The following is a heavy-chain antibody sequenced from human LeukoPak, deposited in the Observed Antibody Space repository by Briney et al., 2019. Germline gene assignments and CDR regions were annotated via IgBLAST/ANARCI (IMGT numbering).Heavy chain of an antibody. V-gene: IGHV4-39*07. CDR2: IYYSGST. J-gene: IGHJ4*02. CDR1: GGSISSSSYY. Sequence: SETLSLTCTVSGGSISSSSYYWGWIRQPPGKGLEWIGSIYYSGSTYYNPSLKSRVTISVDTSKNQFSLKLSSVTAADTAVYYCARGLGSGSYRTPPLGYWGQGTLVTVSS. D-gene: IGHD3-10*01. CDR3: ARGLGSGSYRTPPLGY.